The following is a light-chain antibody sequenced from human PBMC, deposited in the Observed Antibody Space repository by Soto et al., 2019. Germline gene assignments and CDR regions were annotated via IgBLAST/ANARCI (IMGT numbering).Light chain of an antibody. CDR1: SSDVGGYNY. Sequence: QSALTQPASVSGSPGQSITISCTGTSSDVGGYNYVSWYQQHPGKAPILMIYDVSSRPSGISNRFSGSKSGNTASLTISGLQAEDEADYYCSSYTSTSVVFGGGTKLTVL. CDR3: SSYTSTSVV. J-gene: IGLJ2*01. V-gene: IGLV2-14*01. CDR2: DVS.